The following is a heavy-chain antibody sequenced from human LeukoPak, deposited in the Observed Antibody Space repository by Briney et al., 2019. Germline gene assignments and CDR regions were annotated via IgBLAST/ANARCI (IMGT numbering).Heavy chain of an antibody. CDR1: GYTFTSYG. Sequence: ASVKVSCKASGYTFTSYGISWVRQAPGQGLEWMGWISAYNGNTNYAQKLQGRVTMTTDTSTSTAYMELRSLRSDDTAVYYYCTTHYYHITFYSPYYYYGMDVWGQGTTVTVSS. V-gene: IGHV1-18*01. J-gene: IGHJ6*02. D-gene: IGHD3-16*01. CDR3: CTTHYYHITFYSPYYYYGMDV. CDR2: ISAYNGNT.